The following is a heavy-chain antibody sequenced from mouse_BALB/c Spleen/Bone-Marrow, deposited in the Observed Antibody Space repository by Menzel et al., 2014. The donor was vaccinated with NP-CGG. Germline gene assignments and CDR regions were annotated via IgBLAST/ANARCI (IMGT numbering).Heavy chain of an antibody. V-gene: IGHV1-54*01. D-gene: IGHD2-4*01. J-gene: IGHJ4*01. CDR3: ARDGDYDEGYAMDY. CDR2: INPGSGGT. Sequence: QVRLKQSGAELVRPGTSVKVSCKASGYAFTNYLIEWVKQRPGQGLEWIGVINPGSGGTNYNEKFKGKATLTADKSSSTAYMQLSSLTSDDSAVYFCARDGDYDEGYAMDYWGQGTSVTVSS. CDR1: GYAFTNYL.